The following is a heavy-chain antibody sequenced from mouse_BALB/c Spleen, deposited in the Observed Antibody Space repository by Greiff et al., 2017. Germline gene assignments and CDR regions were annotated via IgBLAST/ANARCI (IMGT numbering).Heavy chain of an antibody. D-gene: IGHD1-2*01. CDR3: ARRSTAYAMDY. CDR1: GFTFSSFG. V-gene: IGHV5-17*02. CDR2: ISSGSSTI. Sequence: EVQGVESGGGLVQPGGSRKLSCAASGFTFSSFGMHWVRQAPEKGLEWVAYISSGSSTIYYADTVKGRFTISRDNPKNTLFLQMTSLRSEDTAMYYCARRSTAYAMDYWGQGTSVTVSS. J-gene: IGHJ4*01.